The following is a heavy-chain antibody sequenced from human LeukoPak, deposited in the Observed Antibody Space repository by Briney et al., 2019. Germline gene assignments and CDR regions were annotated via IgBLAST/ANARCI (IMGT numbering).Heavy chain of an antibody. Sequence: GRSLRLSCAASGFTFSSYGMHGVRQAPGKGLEWVAVICYDGSNKYYADSVKGRFTISRDNYKNTLYLQMNSLRAEDTDVYYCARDIAAAGSRYYYYGMDVWGQGTTVTVSS. CDR2: ICYDGSNK. CDR3: ARDIAAAGSRYYYYGMDV. D-gene: IGHD6-13*01. CDR1: GFTFSSYG. J-gene: IGHJ6*02. V-gene: IGHV3-33*01.